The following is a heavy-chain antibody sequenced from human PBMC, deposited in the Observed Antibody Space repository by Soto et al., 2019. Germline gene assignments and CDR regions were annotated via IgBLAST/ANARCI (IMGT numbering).Heavy chain of an antibody. CDR3: ARRGPSYCSSTSCYENWFDP. V-gene: IGHV1-18*01. J-gene: IGHJ5*02. CDR2: IRGYNGNT. Sequence: QVQLVQSGAEVKKPGASVKVSCKASGYTFTSYGISWVRQAPGQGLEWMGWIRGYNGNTNYAQKLQGRVTMPTDTSTSTAYRELRSLRSDDTAVYYCARRGPSYCSSTSCYENWFDPWGEGTLVTVSS. CDR1: GYTFTSYG. D-gene: IGHD2-2*01.